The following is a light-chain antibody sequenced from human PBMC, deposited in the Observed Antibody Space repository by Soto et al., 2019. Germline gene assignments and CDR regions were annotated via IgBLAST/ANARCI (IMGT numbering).Light chain of an antibody. V-gene: IGKV3-20*01. Sequence: EIVLTQSPGTLSLSPGERATLSCRASQIVSSTYLAWFQQKPGQAPRLLIYGASTRANGIPDRFSGSGSGTDFTLTISGLEPGDFALYYCQQYGVTPPNTFGGGTKVEV. CDR1: QIVSSTY. J-gene: IGKJ4*01. CDR3: QQYGVTPPNT. CDR2: GAS.